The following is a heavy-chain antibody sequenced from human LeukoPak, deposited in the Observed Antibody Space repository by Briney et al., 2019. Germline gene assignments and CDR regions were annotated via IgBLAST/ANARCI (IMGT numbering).Heavy chain of an antibody. J-gene: IGHJ4*02. CDR3: AKDKALTTY. CDR2: LSGSGVNT. Sequence: PGGSLRLSCAASGVNLSNYAMSWVRQAPGKGLEWVSALSGSGVNTYYADSVKGRFTISRDNSKNTVYLQMKSLRAEDTAVYYCAKDKALTTYWGQGTLATVSS. CDR1: GVNLSNYA. V-gene: IGHV3-23*01. D-gene: IGHD3-3*01.